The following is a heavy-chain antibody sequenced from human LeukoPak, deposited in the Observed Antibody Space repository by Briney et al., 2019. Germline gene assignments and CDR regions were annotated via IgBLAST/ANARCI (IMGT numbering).Heavy chain of an antibody. CDR2: IYTSGST. V-gene: IGHV4-4*07. D-gene: IGHD3-22*01. CDR1: GGSISSYY. J-gene: IGHJ6*03. Sequence: SETLSLTCTVSGGSISSYYWSWIRQPAGKGLEWIGRIYTSGSTNYNPSLKSRVTMSVDTSKNQFSLKLSSVTAADTAVYYCASKYYDKGYMDVWGKGTTVTVSS. CDR3: ASKYYDKGYMDV.